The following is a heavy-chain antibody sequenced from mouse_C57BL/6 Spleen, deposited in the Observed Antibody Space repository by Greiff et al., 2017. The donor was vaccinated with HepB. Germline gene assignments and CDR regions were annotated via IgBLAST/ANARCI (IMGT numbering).Heavy chain of an antibody. CDR2: ISSGSSTI. J-gene: IGHJ4*01. Sequence: EVKLMESGGGLVKPGGSLKLSCAASGFTFSDYGMHWVRQAPEKGLEWVAYISSGSSTIYYADTVKGRFTISRDNAKNTLFLQMTSLRSEDTAMYYCARDDYDHAMDYWGQGTSVTVSS. CDR3: ARDDYDHAMDY. CDR1: GFTFSDYG. D-gene: IGHD2-4*01. V-gene: IGHV5-17*01.